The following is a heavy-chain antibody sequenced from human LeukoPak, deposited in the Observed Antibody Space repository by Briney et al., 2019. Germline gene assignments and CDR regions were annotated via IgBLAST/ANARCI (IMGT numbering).Heavy chain of an antibody. Sequence: PGGSLRLSCAACGFTFSSYSMNWVRQAPGKGLEWVSSISSSSSYIYYADSVKGRFTISRDNAKNSLYLQMNSLRAEDTAVYYCARDASYYDSSGYYRANDAFDIWGQGTMVTVSS. V-gene: IGHV3-21*01. CDR3: ARDASYYDSSGYYRANDAFDI. CDR1: GFTFSSYS. D-gene: IGHD3-22*01. J-gene: IGHJ3*02. CDR2: ISSSSSYI.